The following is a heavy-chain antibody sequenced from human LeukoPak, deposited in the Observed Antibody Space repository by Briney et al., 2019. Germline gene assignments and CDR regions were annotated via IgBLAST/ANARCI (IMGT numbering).Heavy chain of an antibody. V-gene: IGHV3-20*04. Sequence: GGSLRLSCAASGFTFDDYGMSWVRQAPGKGLEWVSGINWNGGSTGYADSVKGRFTISRDNAKNSLYLQMNSLRAEDTALYYCARDSSGYKYYYMDVWGKGTTVTVSS. CDR1: GFTFDDYG. J-gene: IGHJ6*03. CDR2: INWNGGST. D-gene: IGHD3-22*01. CDR3: ARDSSGYKYYYMDV.